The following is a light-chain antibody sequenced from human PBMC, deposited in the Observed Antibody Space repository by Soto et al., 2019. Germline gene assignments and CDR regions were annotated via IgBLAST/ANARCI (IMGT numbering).Light chain of an antibody. V-gene: IGLV2-14*01. CDR1: SSDVGGYNY. CDR3: FSHRGGDSHV. J-gene: IGLJ1*01. CDR2: GVT. Sequence: QSVLTQPPSASGSPGQSVTISCAGTSSDVGGYNYVSWYQQYPGKVPKLMIYGVTNRPSGVSNRFSGSKTGNTASLTISGLQAEDEADYYCFSHRGGDSHVFGTGTKLTVL.